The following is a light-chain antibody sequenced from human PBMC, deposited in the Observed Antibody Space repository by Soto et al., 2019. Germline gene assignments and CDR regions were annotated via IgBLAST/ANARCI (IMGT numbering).Light chain of an antibody. CDR3: QQFNTYPALT. V-gene: IGKV1-13*02. CDR2: DVS. CDR1: QGISSA. Sequence: AIQLTQSPSSWSESVGDRVTITCRASQGISSALAWNQQKPGKSPNLLIYDVSSLESGVPSRFSGSGSGTDFTLTISSLQPEDFATYYCQQFNTYPALTFGGGTKVEIK. J-gene: IGKJ4*01.